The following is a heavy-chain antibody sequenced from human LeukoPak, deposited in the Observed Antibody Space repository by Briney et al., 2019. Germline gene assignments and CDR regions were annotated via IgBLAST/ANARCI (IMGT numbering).Heavy chain of an antibody. CDR3: ARVPRSYYYYYYMDV. V-gene: IGHV4-4*02. CDR1: GGSISSSIW. CDR2: IYHSGST. J-gene: IGHJ6*03. Sequence: SETLSLTCAVSGGSISSSIWWSWVRQPPGKGLEWIGEIYHSGSTNYNPSLKSRVTISVDKSKNQFSLKLSSVTAADTAVYYCARVPRSYYYYYYMDVWGKGTTVTVSS.